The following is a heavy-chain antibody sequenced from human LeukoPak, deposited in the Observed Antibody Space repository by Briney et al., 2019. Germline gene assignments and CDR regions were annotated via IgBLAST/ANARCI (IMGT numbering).Heavy chain of an antibody. CDR3: ARDIARLITGTPDY. CDR2: IYTSGST. Sequence: SETLSLTCTVSGGSISSYYWSWIRQPAGKGLEWIGRIYTSGSTNYNPSLKSRVTMSVDTSKNQFSLKLSSVTAADTAVYYCARDIARLITGTPDYWGQGTLVTVSS. J-gene: IGHJ4*02. D-gene: IGHD1-20*01. CDR1: GGSISSYY. V-gene: IGHV4-4*07.